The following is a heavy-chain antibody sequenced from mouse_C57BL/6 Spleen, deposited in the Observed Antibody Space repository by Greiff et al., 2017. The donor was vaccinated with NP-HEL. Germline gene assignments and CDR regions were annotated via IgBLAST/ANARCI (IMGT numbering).Heavy chain of an antibody. CDR1: GYTFTSYW. D-gene: IGHD2-4*01. V-gene: IGHV1-53*01. CDR2: INPSNGGT. J-gene: IGHJ3*01. CDR3: ARGNYYDYDGFAY. Sequence: VQLQESGTELVKPGASVKLSCKASGYTFTSYWMHWVKQRPGQGLEWIGNINPSNGGTNYNEKFKSKATLTVDKYSSTAYMQLSSLTSEDSAVYYCARGNYYDYDGFAYWGQGTLVTVSA.